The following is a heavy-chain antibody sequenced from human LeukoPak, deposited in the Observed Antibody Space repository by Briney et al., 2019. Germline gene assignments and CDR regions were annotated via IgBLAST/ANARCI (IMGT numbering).Heavy chain of an antibody. CDR3: ARGRGYCSRTTCWYFDY. Sequence: PGGSLRLSCVASGFTFSRYAMHWVRQAPGKGLEWVAVVSYDGSNKYYADSVKGRFTISRDNAKNSLYLEMISLRAEDTAVYFCARGRGYCSRTTCWYFDYWGQGTLVTVSS. D-gene: IGHD2-2*01. CDR1: GFTFSRYA. CDR2: VSYDGSNK. J-gene: IGHJ4*02. V-gene: IGHV3-30-3*01.